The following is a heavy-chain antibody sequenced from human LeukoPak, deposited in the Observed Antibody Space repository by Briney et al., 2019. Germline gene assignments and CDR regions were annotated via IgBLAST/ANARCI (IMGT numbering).Heavy chain of an antibody. CDR1: GDSISSSSSY. CDR2: IYYSGST. Sequence: PSETLSLTCTVSGDSISSSSSYWGWIRQPPGKGLEWIGSIYYSGSTYYNTSLKSRVTISVDTSKNQFSLKLSSVTAADTAVYYCARGRIRSSSFLNYYYYMDVWGKGTTVTVSS. V-gene: IGHV4-39*01. J-gene: IGHJ6*03. CDR3: ARGRIRSSSFLNYYYYMDV. D-gene: IGHD6-13*01.